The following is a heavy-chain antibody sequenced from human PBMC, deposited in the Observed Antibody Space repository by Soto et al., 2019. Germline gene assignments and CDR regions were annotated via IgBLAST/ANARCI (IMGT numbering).Heavy chain of an antibody. D-gene: IGHD6-13*01. CDR2: INHSGST. J-gene: IGHJ6*02. CDR3: ARDRIIAAAGYRYYYYGMDV. Sequence: SETLSLTCGVYGGSFSDYYWSWIRQPPGKGLEWIGVINHSGSTNYIPSLKSRVTISVDTSKNQFSLKLSSVTAADTAVYYCARDRIIAAAGYRYYYYGMDVWGQGTTVTVSS. V-gene: IGHV4-34*01. CDR1: GGSFSDYY.